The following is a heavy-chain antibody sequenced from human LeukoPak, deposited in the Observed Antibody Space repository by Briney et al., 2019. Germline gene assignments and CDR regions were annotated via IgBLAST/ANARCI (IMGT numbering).Heavy chain of an antibody. CDR1: GGSISSYY. J-gene: IGHJ5*02. CDR2: IYTSGST. Sequence: PSETLSLTCTVSGGSISSYYWSWIRQPPGKGLEWIGYIYTSGSTNYNPSLKSRVTISVDTSKNQFSLKLSSVTAADTAVYYCAGHNRITMVRGVIIDNNWFDPWGQGTLVTVSS. V-gene: IGHV4-4*09. D-gene: IGHD3-10*01. CDR3: AGHNRITMVRGVIIDNNWFDP.